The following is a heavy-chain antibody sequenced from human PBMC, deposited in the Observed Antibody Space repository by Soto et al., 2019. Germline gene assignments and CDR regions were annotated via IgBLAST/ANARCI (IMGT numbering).Heavy chain of an antibody. CDR1: GGTFSSYA. Sequence: SVKVSCKASGGTFSSYAISWMRQAPGQGLEWMGGIIPIFGTANYAQKFQGRVTITADESTSTAYMELSSLRSEDTAVYYCARDAASVAGVIVGPRGYYGMDVWGQGTTVTVSS. J-gene: IGHJ6*02. CDR2: IIPIFGTA. D-gene: IGHD3-10*01. V-gene: IGHV1-69*13. CDR3: ARDAASVAGVIVGPRGYYGMDV.